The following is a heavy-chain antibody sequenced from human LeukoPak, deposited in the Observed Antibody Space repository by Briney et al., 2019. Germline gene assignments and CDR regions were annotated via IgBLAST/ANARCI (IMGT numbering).Heavy chain of an antibody. CDR2: INWNGSST. CDR3: ARVINAYDYVWGSYRSWFDP. CDR1: GFTFDDYG. J-gene: IGHJ5*02. V-gene: IGHV3-20*04. Sequence: PGGSLRLSCAASGFTFDDYGMSWVRQAPGKGLEWVSGINWNGSSTGYADSVKGRFTISRDNAKNSLYLQMNSLRAEDTALYYCARVINAYDYVWGSYRSWFDPWGQGTLVTVSS. D-gene: IGHD3-16*02.